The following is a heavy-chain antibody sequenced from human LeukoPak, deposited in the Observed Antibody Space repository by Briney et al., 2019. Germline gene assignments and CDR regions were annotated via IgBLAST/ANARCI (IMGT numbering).Heavy chain of an antibody. CDR1: GFTFSSYG. CDR3: AKDSSLGATDAFDI. V-gene: IGHV3-30*18. D-gene: IGHD5-12*01. Sequence: PGGSLRLSCAASGFTFSSYGMHWVRQAPGKGLEWVAVISYDGSNKYYADSVKGRFTISRDNSKNTLYLQMNSLRAEDTAVYYCAKDSSLGATDAFDIWGQGTMVTVSS. CDR2: ISYDGSNK. J-gene: IGHJ3*02.